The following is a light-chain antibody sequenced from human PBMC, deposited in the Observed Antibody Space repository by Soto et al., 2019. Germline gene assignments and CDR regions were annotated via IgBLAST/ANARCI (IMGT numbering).Light chain of an antibody. J-gene: IGLJ1*01. CDR1: SSDVGGYNY. V-gene: IGLV2-14*01. CDR2: DVS. Sequence: QSALTQPASVSGSPGQSITISCSGTSSDVGGYNYVSWYQQHTGKAPKLMIYDVSDRPSGVSSRFSGSKSGNTASLTISGLQAEDEAEYYCSSYTSSGFYVFGTGTKATVL. CDR3: SSYTSSGFYV.